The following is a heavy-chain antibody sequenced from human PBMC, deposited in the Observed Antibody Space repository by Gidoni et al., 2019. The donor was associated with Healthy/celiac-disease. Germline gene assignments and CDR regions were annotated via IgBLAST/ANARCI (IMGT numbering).Heavy chain of an antibody. J-gene: IGHJ2*01. V-gene: IGHV1-69*01. Sequence: QVQLVQSGAEVKKPGSSVKVSGTAAGGTFSRYAISWGRQAPGQGHEWRGGIPPIFGTANNAQKVQGRVRITANESTSTAYMELSSLRSEDTAEYYCANRSRPGLYGDYGGQVHWYFDLWGHGTLVTVSS. CDR3: ANRSRPGLYGDYGGQVHWYFDL. CDR1: GGTFSRYA. CDR2: IPPIFGTA. D-gene: IGHD4-17*01.